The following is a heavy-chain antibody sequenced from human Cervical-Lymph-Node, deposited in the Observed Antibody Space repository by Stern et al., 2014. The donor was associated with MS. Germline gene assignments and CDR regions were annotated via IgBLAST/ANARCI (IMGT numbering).Heavy chain of an antibody. CDR2: ISHSGDT. J-gene: IGHJ4*02. V-gene: IGHV4-59*08. Sequence: VQLVESGPGLVKPSETLSLTCAVSGGSISSRYWGWIRQPPGKGLEWIGLISHSGDTKYNPSLKSRVTISLDTSKNQFPLQVTTVTAADTAVYYCARLSTAVDFWGQGTLVTVSS. CDR3: ARLSTAVDF. CDR1: GGSISSRY.